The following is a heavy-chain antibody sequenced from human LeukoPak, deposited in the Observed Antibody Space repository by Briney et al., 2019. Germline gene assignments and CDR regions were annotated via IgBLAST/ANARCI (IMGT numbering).Heavy chain of an antibody. CDR1: GGSISSYY. CDR3: ARGVPYSSPAGLYPYFQH. Sequence: SETLSLTCTVSGGSISSYYWSWIRQPPGKGLEWIGYIYYSGSTNYNPSLKSRVTISVDTSKNQFSLKLSSVTAADTAVYYCARGVPYSSPAGLYPYFQHWGQGTLVTVSS. J-gene: IGHJ1*01. V-gene: IGHV4-59*01. D-gene: IGHD6-13*01. CDR2: IYYSGST.